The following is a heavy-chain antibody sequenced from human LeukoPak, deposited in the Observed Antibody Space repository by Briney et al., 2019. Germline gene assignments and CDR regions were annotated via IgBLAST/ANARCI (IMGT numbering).Heavy chain of an antibody. D-gene: IGHD4-17*01. CDR3: ARFAYGDYAGDSDY. CDR2: INHSGST. V-gene: IGHV4-34*01. Sequence: SETLSLTCAVYGGSFNDYYWTWIRQPPGKGLEWIGEINHSGSTNYNPSLKSRVTISVDTSKNQFSLKLSSVTAADTAVYYCARFAYGDYAGDSDYWGQGTLVTVSS. J-gene: IGHJ4*02. CDR1: GGSFNDYY.